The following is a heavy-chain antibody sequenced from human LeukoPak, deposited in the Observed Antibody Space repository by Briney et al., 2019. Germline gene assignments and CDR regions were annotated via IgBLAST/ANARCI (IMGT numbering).Heavy chain of an antibody. J-gene: IGHJ6*02. CDR1: GYTCTSYY. CDR2: INPCDGRT. CDR3: ARELAYCGGDCYSGFRIYYYYGMDV. D-gene: IGHD2-21*02. Sequence: GASVELSCKSSGYTCTSYYLHWVRHPPRPGHGRMGIINPCDGRTSNAQKFQGRVTMTRDTSTSTVYMELSSLRSEDTAVYYCARELAYCGGDCYSGFRIYYYYGMDVWGQGTTVTVSS. V-gene: IGHV1-46*01.